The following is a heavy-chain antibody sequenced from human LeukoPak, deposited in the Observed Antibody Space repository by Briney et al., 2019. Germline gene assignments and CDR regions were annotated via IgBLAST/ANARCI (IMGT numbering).Heavy chain of an antibody. CDR3: ARDGDYVMPPFDY. Sequence: GGSLRLSCAASGFTFTRYWMSWVRQAPGRGLEWVANIKQDGSETHYVDSVKGRFTISRDNARNLVYLQMNSLRDDDTAVYYCARDGDYVMPPFDYWGQGILVTVSS. V-gene: IGHV3-7*01. J-gene: IGHJ4*02. D-gene: IGHD4-17*01. CDR1: GFTFTRYW. CDR2: IKQDGSET.